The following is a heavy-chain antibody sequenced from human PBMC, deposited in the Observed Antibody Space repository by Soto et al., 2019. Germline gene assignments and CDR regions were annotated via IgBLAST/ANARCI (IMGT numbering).Heavy chain of an antibody. D-gene: IGHD3-9*01. Sequence: GGSLRLSCAASGFTFSNYAMSWVRQAPGKGLEWVSGIGGSGSNTYYADSVKGRFTISRDNSKNTLFLQMNSLRAEDTAEYYCARVVRYFDPPYGMDVWGQGTTVTVS. J-gene: IGHJ6*02. CDR1: GFTFSNYA. CDR3: ARVVRYFDPPYGMDV. V-gene: IGHV3-23*01. CDR2: IGGSGSNT.